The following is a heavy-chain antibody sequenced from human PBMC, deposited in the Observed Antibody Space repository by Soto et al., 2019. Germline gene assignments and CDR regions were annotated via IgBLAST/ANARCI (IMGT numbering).Heavy chain of an antibody. Sequence: QLQLQESGPGLVKPSETLSLTCTVSGGSISSSSYYWGWIRQPPGKGLEWIGSIYYSGSTYYNPSLKSRVTISVDTSKNQFSLKLSSVTAADTAVYYYARHLSWYERYFDYWGQGTLVTVSS. D-gene: IGHD6-13*01. V-gene: IGHV4-39*01. CDR1: GGSISSSSYY. CDR2: IYYSGST. J-gene: IGHJ4*02. CDR3: ARHLSWYERYFDY.